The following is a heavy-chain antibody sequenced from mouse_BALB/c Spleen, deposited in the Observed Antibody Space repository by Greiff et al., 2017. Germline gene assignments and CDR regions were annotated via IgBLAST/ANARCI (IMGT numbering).Heavy chain of an antibody. CDR2: IWAGGST. Sequence: QVQLKQSGPGLLAPPQSLSIPCTVPGFSLPGYGVHWVRQPPGKGLEWRGVIWAGGSTNYNSALMSRLSISKDNSKSQVFLKMNSLQTDDTAMYYCAREVRDYFDYWGQGTTLTVSS. J-gene: IGHJ2*01. V-gene: IGHV2-9*02. CDR1: GFSLPGYG. CDR3: AREVRDYFDY. D-gene: IGHD2-14*01.